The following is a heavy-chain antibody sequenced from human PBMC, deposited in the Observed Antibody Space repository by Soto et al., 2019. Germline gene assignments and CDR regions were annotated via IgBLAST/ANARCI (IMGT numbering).Heavy chain of an antibody. D-gene: IGHD6-19*01. CDR3: ARDSPHDGWYHYYGMDV. CDR2: ISGSGGST. J-gene: IGHJ6*02. CDR1: GFTFSSYA. V-gene: IGHV3-23*01. Sequence: GGSLRLSCAASGFTFSSYAMSWVRQAPGKGLEWVSGISGSGGSTNYADSVKGRFTISRDNSKNTLYLQMNSLRAEDTAVYYCARDSPHDGWYHYYGMDVWGQGTTVTVPS.